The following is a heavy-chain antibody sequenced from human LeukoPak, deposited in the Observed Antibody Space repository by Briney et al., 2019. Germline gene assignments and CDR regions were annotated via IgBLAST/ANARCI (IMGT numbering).Heavy chain of an antibody. CDR3: ARHGYCSSTSCYPEYYYYGMDV. CDR2: IIPILGTA. CDR1: GGTFSSYA. Sequence: SVKVSCKASGGTFSSYAISWVRQAPGQGLEWMGGIIPILGTANYAQKFQGRVTITADESTSTAYMELSSLRSEDTAVYYCARHGYCSSTSCYPEYYYYGMDVWGQGTTVTVSS. V-gene: IGHV1-69*13. J-gene: IGHJ6*02. D-gene: IGHD2-2*03.